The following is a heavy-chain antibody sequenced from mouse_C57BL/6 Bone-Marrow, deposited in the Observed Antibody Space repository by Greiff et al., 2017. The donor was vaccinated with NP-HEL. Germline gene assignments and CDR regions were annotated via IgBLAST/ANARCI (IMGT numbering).Heavy chain of an antibody. CDR2: ISDGGSYT. J-gene: IGHJ3*01. CDR1: GFTFSSYA. Sequence: DVKLVESGGGLVKPGGSLKLSCAASGFTFSSYAMSWVRQTPEKRLEWVATISDGGSYTYYPDNVKGRFTISRDNAKNNLYLQMSHLKSEDTAMYYCAREGIGPFFAYWGQGTLVTVSA. V-gene: IGHV5-4*01. CDR3: AREGIGPFFAY.